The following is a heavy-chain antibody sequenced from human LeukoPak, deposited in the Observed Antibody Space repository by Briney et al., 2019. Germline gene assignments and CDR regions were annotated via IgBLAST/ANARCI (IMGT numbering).Heavy chain of an antibody. J-gene: IGHJ4*02. D-gene: IGHD3-16*01. V-gene: IGHV3-20*04. Sequence: PGGSLRLSCAASGFTFDDYAMHWVRQAPGKGLEWVSGINWNGGSTGYADSVKGRFTISRDNSKNTLYLQMGSLRAEDMAVYYCARERGYYFDYWGQGTLVTVSS. CDR2: INWNGGST. CDR3: ARERGYYFDY. CDR1: GFTFDDYA.